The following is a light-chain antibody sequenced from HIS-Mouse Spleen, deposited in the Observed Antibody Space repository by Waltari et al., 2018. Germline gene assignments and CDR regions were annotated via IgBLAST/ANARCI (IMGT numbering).Light chain of an antibody. CDR1: SSDVGGYNY. Sequence: QSALTQPRSVSGSPGQSVTISCTGTSSDVGGYNYVSWYPQHPGKAPKLMIYDVSNRHSWLPDCFSGSRSGQTASLTIAGLQAEDDADYDCCSYAGSYTGVFGTGTKVTVL. J-gene: IGLJ1*01. V-gene: IGLV2-11*01. CDR2: DVS. CDR3: CSYAGSYTGV.